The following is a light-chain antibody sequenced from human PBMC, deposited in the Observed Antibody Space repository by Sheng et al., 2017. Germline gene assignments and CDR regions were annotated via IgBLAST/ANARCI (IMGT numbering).Light chain of an antibody. V-gene: IGKV1-39*01. Sequence: IQMTQSPSSLSASVGDRVTIICRASQTIGRLLNWFQQKPGQAPKLLIYTASNLQSGVPSRFSGSGSGTDFTLTISSLQPEDFATYHCQQSTAFPYTFGPGDQTGXQ. CDR2: TAS. J-gene: IGKJ2*01. CDR1: QTIGRL. CDR3: QQSTAFPYT.